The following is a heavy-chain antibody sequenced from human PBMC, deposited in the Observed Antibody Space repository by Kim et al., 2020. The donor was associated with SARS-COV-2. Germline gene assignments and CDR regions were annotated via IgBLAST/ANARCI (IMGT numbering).Heavy chain of an antibody. CDR2: IYRGGQT. V-gene: IGHV3-53*01. CDR3: GGRDSCKWAHSD. CDR1: GFTVSNNY. D-gene: IGHD1-26*01. Sequence: GGSLRLSCAASGFTVSNNYMNWVRQAPGKGLEWVAVIYRGGQTYYTDSVKSRFIVSRDSSTNAPFLQMNSLITDDTTTDYCGGRDSCKWAHSDLGQGTL. J-gene: IGHJ4*02.